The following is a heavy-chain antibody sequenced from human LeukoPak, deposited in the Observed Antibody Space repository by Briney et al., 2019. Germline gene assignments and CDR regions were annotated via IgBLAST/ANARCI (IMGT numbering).Heavy chain of an antibody. CDR2: ISYDGSNK. CDR3: ARGCPAERVRGVYYYYGMDV. J-gene: IGHJ6*02. D-gene: IGHD3-10*01. Sequence: GGSLRLSCAAPGFTFSSYAMHWVRQAPGKGLEWVAVISYDGSNKYYADSVKGRFTISRDNSKNTLYLQMNSLRAEDTAVYYCARGCPAERVRGVYYYYGMDVWGQGTTVTVSS. CDR1: GFTFSSYA. V-gene: IGHV3-30*04.